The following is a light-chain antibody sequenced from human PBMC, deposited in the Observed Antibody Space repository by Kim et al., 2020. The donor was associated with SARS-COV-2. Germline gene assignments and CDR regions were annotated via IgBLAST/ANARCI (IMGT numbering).Light chain of an antibody. Sequence: GQMVTISCSGSSSNIGIKTVNWYRTRPGTAPNLLICSNNQRPSGVPDRFSGSKAGTSASLAISGLQSEDEAVYYCAAWDDSLNGPVFGGGTQLTVL. CDR3: AAWDDSLNGPV. J-gene: IGLJ2*01. CDR2: SNN. CDR1: SSNIGIKT. V-gene: IGLV1-44*01.